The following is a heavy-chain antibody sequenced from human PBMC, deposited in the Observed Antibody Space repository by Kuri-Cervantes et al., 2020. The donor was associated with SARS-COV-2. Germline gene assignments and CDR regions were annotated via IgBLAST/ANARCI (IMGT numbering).Heavy chain of an antibody. CDR2: ISTNGGST. CDR1: GFTFSSYA. V-gene: IGHV3-64*01. Sequence: GESLKISCAASGFTFSSYAMHWVRQAPGKGLEYVSAISTNGGSTYYANSVKGRFTISRDNSKNTLYLQMNSLRAEDTAVYYCATPRYCSGGSCYGLFDYWGQGTLVTVSS. J-gene: IGHJ4*02. CDR3: ATPRYCSGGSCYGLFDY. D-gene: IGHD2-15*01.